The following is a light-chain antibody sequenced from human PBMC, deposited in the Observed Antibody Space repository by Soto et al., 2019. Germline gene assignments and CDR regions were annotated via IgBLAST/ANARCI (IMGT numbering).Light chain of an antibody. CDR1: SSDVGGYNR. CDR2: EVF. CDR3: SSPTSSSTGV. J-gene: IGLJ3*02. V-gene: IGLV2-18*02. Sequence: QSVLTQPPSVSGSPGQSVTISCIGTSSDVGGYNRVSWYQQPPGTAPKLVIYEVFNRPSGVPDRFSGSKSGNTASLTISGLQAEDEADYFCSSPTSSSTGVFGGGTQLTVL.